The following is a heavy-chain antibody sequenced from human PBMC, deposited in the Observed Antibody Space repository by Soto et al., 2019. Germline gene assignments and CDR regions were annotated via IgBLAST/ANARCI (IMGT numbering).Heavy chain of an antibody. J-gene: IGHJ4*02. Sequence: SETLSLTCTVSGGSISSGGYYWSWIRQHPGKGLEWIGYIYYSGSTYYNPSLKSRVTISVDTSKNQFSLKLSSVTAADTAVYYCARVGAGVLEPIGYWGQGTLVTVSS. CDR1: GGSISSGGYY. CDR2: IYYSGST. V-gene: IGHV4-31*03. CDR3: ARVGAGVLEPIGY. D-gene: IGHD1-1*01.